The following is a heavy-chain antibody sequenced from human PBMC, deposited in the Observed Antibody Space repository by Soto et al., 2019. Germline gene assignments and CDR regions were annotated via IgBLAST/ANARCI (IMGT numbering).Heavy chain of an antibody. J-gene: IGHJ3*02. D-gene: IGHD2-2*01. CDR3: ARGLWDIVVVPATDAFDI. CDR2: ISAYNGNT. V-gene: IGHV1-18*01. Sequence: ASVKVSCKASGYTFTSYGISWVRQAPGQGLEWMGWISAYNGNTNYAQKLQGRVTMTTDTSTSTAYMELRSLRSDDTAVYYCARGLWDIVVVPATDAFDIWGQGTMVTVSS. CDR1: GYTFTSYG.